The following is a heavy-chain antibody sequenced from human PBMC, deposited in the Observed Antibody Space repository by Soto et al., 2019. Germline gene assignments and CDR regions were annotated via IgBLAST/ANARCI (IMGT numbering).Heavy chain of an antibody. D-gene: IGHD1-26*01. Sequence: PSETLSLTCTVSGGSISSGGYYWSWIRQHPGKGLEWIGYIYYSGSTYYNPSLKSRVTISVDTSKNQFSLKLSSVTAADTAVYYCARSPAVGAVTIHYWGQGTLVTVSS. J-gene: IGHJ4*02. CDR3: ARSPAVGAVTIHY. CDR1: GGSISSGGYY. CDR2: IYYSGST. V-gene: IGHV4-31*03.